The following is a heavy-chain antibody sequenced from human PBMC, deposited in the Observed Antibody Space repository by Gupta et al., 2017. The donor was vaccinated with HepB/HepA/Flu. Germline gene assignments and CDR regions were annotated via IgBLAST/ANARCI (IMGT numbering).Heavy chain of an antibody. CDR1: GGTFRSSA. V-gene: IGHV1-69*01. D-gene: IGHD5-12*01. CDR2: VIPVFSST. CDR3: TRGPEYRDYDLVQYYLDQ. J-gene: IGHJ4*02. Sequence: QLQLVQSGAEVKKPGSSVKVSCTTSGGTFRSSAISWVRQAPGQGLELMGGVIPVFSSTSYAQKFQDRLTLTADESASTAFMERSRLRSEDTAIYYCTRGPEYRDYDLVQYYLDQWGQGTLITVSS.